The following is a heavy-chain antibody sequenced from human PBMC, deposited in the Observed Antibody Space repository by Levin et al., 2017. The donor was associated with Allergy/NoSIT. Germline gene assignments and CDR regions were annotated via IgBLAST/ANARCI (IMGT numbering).Heavy chain of an antibody. CDR1: GGSIRNYY. Sequence: PSQTLSLTCTVSGGSIRNYYWSWIRQPPGKGLEWIGYISHSGRTDYNPSLKSRVTTSVDTSKNQFSLRLNSVTAADTAVYYCARVVDRGGYTLGWGYSDYWGQGTLVTVSS. V-gene: IGHV4-59*08. J-gene: IGHJ4*02. D-gene: IGHD5-24*01. CDR2: ISHSGRT. CDR3: ARVVDRGGYTLGWGYSDY.